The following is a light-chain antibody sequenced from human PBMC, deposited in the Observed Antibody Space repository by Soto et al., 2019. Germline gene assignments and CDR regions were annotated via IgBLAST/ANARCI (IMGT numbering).Light chain of an antibody. Sequence: EIVLTQSPATLSLSPGERATLSCRASQSVSSGLAWYQQKPGQAPRLLIYDASNRATGIPARFSGSGSGTYFTLPISSLEPEDFAVYYCQQRSHWPPVTFGGGTTGDIK. V-gene: IGKV3-11*01. CDR2: DAS. CDR3: QQRSHWPPVT. CDR1: QSVSSG. J-gene: IGKJ4*01.